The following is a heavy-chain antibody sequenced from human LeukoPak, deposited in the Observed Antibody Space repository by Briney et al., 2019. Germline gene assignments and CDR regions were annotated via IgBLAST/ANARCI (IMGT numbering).Heavy chain of an antibody. CDR2: IYYSGST. CDR3: ARQRSYGLESYYYYYGMDV. V-gene: IGHV4-30-4*01. CDR1: GGSISSGDYY. Sequence: PSQTLSLTCTVSGGSISSGDYYWSWIRQPPGKGLEWNGYIYYSGSTYYNPSLKSRVTISVDTSKNQFSLKLSSVTAADTAVYYCARQRSYGLESYYYYYGMDVWGQGTTVTVSS. J-gene: IGHJ6*02. D-gene: IGHD5-18*01.